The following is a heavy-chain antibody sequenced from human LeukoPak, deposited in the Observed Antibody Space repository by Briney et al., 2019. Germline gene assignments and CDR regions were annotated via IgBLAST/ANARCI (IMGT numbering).Heavy chain of an antibody. Sequence: GGSLRLSCAASGFIFSSYAMSWVRQAPGKGLEWVSIFSSSAGRTYYADSVKGRFTISRDNFKNTLYLQMNSLRAEDTAVYYCAKGRAKVSPFDYWGQGTLVTVSS. J-gene: IGHJ4*02. CDR3: AKGRAKVSPFDY. CDR2: FSSSAGRT. V-gene: IGHV3-23*01. CDR1: GFIFSSYA. D-gene: IGHD2-8*01.